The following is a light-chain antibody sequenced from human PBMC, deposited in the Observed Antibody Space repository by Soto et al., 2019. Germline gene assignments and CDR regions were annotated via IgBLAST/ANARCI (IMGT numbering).Light chain of an antibody. CDR2: AAS. Sequence: DIQMTQSPSSLSASVGDRVTIACRASQSISSYLNWYQQKPGKAPKLLIYAASSLQSGVPSRFSGSGSGTDSTLTISSLQPEDFATYYCQQSYSTPLTFGGGTKADIK. CDR3: QQSYSTPLT. V-gene: IGKV1-39*01. CDR1: QSISSY. J-gene: IGKJ4*01.